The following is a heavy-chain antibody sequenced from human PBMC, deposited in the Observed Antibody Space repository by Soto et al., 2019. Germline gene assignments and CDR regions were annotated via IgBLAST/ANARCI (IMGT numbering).Heavy chain of an antibody. D-gene: IGHD2-2*01. V-gene: IGHV3-48*02. CDR2: ISSSSSTI. CDR3: ARDFDDVAAMFDY. Sequence: EVQLVESGGGLVQPGGSLRLSCAASGFTFSSYSMNWVRQAPGKGLEWVSYISSSSSTIYYADSVKGRFTISRDNAKNSLYRQMNSLRDEDTAVYYCARDFDDVAAMFDYWGQGTLVTVSS. CDR1: GFTFSSYS. J-gene: IGHJ4*02.